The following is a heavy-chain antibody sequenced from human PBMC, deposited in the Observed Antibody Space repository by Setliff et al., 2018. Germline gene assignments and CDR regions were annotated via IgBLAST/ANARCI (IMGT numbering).Heavy chain of an antibody. CDR3: VTDGGYCSTTSCPFDY. CDR2: FDPEDGET. J-gene: IGHJ4*02. Sequence: GASVKVSCKVSGYTLTELSMHWVRQAPGKGLEWMGGFDPEDGETIYAQKFQGRVTMTEDTSTDTAYMELSSLRAEDTAVYYCVTDGGYCSTTSCPFDYWGQGTLVTVSS. V-gene: IGHV1-24*01. D-gene: IGHD2-2*01. CDR1: GYTLTELS.